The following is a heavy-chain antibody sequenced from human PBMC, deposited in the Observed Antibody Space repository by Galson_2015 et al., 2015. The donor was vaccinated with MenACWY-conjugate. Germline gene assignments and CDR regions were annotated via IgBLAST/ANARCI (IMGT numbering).Heavy chain of an antibody. CDR3: ARDSDILTGYYRVDYYYGMDV. CDR1: GFTFSSYA. CDR2: ISYDGSNK. D-gene: IGHD3-9*01. J-gene: IGHJ6*02. V-gene: IGHV3-30*04. Sequence: SLRLSCAASGFTFSSYAMHWVRQAPGKGLEWVAVISYDGSNKYYADSVKGRFTISRDNSKNTLYLQMNSLRAEDTAVYYCARDSDILTGYYRVDYYYGMDVWGQGTTVTVSS.